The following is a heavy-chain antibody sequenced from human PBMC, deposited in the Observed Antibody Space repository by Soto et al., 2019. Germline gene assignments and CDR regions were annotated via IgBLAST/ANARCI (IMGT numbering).Heavy chain of an antibody. CDR3: ARVRTYYDRSGSLDY. V-gene: IGHV1-2*02. D-gene: IGHD3-22*01. CDR2: INPNSGDT. Sequence: ASVKVSCKASGYSFTGYFMHWVRQAPGQGFECMGWINPNSGDTNYVQKFQGRVTMTRDMSINTVYMDLRGLTSDDTAVYYCARVRTYYDRSGSLDYWGQGTLATVSS. CDR1: GYSFTGYF. J-gene: IGHJ4*02.